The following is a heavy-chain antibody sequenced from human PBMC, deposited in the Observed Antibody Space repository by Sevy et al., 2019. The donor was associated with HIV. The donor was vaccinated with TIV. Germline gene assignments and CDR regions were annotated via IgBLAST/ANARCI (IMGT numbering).Heavy chain of an antibody. Sequence: ASVKVSCRASGYTFTSYGINWVRQAPGQGLEWMGWISTYTGNTNYVQMLQGRVTMTTDTSTSTAYMELRGLRSDDTAVYYCARDLGYSDHYYFDCWDQGTLVTVSS. CDR3: ARDLGYSDHYYFDC. CDR1: GYTFTSYG. CDR2: ISTYTGNT. V-gene: IGHV1-18*01. D-gene: IGHD4-17*01. J-gene: IGHJ4*02.